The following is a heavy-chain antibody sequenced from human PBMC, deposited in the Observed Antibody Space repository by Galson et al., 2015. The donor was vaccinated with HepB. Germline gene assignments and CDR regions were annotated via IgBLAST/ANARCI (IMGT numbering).Heavy chain of an antibody. CDR2: IIPILNIA. CDR1: GGTFSNYA. V-gene: IGHV1-69*04. Sequence: SVKVSCKASGGTFSNYAINWVRQAPGQGLEWMGRIIPILNIADYAQKLQGRVTITADISTNTAYMKLNSLRSEDTAIYYCARDRGGYDVYYYYGMDVWGQGTTVTVSS. CDR3: ARDRGGYDVYYYYGMDV. D-gene: IGHD5-12*01. J-gene: IGHJ6*02.